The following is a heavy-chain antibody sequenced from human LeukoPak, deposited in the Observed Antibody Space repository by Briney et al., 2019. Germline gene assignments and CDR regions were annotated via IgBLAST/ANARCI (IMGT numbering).Heavy chain of an antibody. CDR3: ARGGPRSETYYYDSSAFDY. J-gene: IGHJ4*02. D-gene: IGHD3-22*01. V-gene: IGHV3-48*03. CDR1: GFIFSIYE. CDR2: ISSSGSTT. Sequence: GGSLRLSCAASGFIFSIYEMNWVRRAPGKGLEWVSSISSSGSTTYYADSVKGRFTISRDNTKNSLYLQMNSVRAEDTALYYCARGGPRSETYYYDSSAFDYWGQGTLVTVSS.